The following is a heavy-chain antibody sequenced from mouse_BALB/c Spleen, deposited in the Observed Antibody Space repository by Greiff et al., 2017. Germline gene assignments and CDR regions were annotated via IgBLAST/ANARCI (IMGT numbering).Heavy chain of an antibody. V-gene: IGHV5-6-5*01. D-gene: IGHD1-1*01. CDR3: ARSAYGSSDDYSMDY. J-gene: IGHJ4*01. CDR2: ISSGGST. CDR1: GFTFSSYD. Sequence: EVKLMESGGGLVKPGGSLKLSCAASGFTFSSYDMSWVRQTPEKRLEWVASISSGGSTYYPDSVKGRFTISRDNARNILYLQMSSLRSEDTAMYYCARSAYGSSDDYSMDYWGQGTSVTVSS.